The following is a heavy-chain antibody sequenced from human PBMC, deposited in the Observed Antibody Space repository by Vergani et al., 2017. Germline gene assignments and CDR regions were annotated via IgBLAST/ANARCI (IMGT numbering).Heavy chain of an antibody. CDR1: GASINNDFYY. CDR2: IYVSGIT. J-gene: IGHJ4*02. Sequence: QVQLQESGPGLVKPSQTLPLTCTVSGASINNDFYYWHWIRQPAGKGLEWIGRIYVSGITDYNSSLQSRVSMSVDTSKNQFSLTLTSVTAADTAVYYCARHGGSVNYYHLFDSWGQGTLVIVSS. CDR3: ARHGGSVNYYHLFDS. D-gene: IGHD3-3*01. V-gene: IGHV4-61*02.